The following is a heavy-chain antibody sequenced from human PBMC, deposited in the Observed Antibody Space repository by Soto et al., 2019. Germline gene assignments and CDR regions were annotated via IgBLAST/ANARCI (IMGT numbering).Heavy chain of an antibody. D-gene: IGHD2-15*01. CDR3: ARGLVVVSATYWDFDL. V-gene: IGHV1-8*01. J-gene: IGHJ2*01. CDR1: GYTFTSYD. CDR2: MNPNSGKA. Sequence: QVQLVQSGAEVKKPGASVKVSCKASGYTFTSYDINWVRQAAGQGLEWIGWMNPNSGKAVYAQKCQGRVTMDGNTSISTAYMELSSLRSDDTAVYCCARGLVVVSATYWDFDLWGRGTLVTVSS.